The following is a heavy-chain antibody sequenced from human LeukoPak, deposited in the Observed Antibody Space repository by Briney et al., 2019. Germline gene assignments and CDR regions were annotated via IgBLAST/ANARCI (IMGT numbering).Heavy chain of an antibody. CDR3: AKVGRSGWPLDN. Sequence: GGSLRLSCVASGFTVCTNHMNWVRQAPGRGLEWVSVIHNGGSTYYADSVKGRFTISRDNSKNTLYLQLNSLRVEDTAVYYCAKVGRSGWPLDNWGQGTLVTVSS. V-gene: IGHV3-53*01. D-gene: IGHD6-19*01. J-gene: IGHJ4*02. CDR2: IHNGGST. CDR1: GFTVCTNH.